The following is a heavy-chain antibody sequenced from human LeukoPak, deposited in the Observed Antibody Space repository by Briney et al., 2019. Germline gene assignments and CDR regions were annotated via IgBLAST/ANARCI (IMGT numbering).Heavy chain of an antibody. J-gene: IGHJ5*02. D-gene: IGHD3-10*01. CDR1: GGSTSSYY. CDR2: IYTSGST. V-gene: IGHV4-4*07. CDR3: ARAHAPDYYGSGSYFPWFDP. Sequence: KPSETLSLTCTVSGGSTSSYYWSWIRQPAGKGLEWIGRIYTSGSTNYNPPLKSRVTMSVDTSKNQFSLKLSSVTAADTAVYYCARAHAPDYYGSGSYFPWFDPWGQGTLVTVSS.